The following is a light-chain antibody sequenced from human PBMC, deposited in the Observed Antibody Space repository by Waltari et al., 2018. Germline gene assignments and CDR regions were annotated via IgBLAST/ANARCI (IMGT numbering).Light chain of an antibody. V-gene: IGLV2-23*02. Sequence: QSALTQPASVSGSPGQPITISCTGTTMDVGAYNFVSWYQQHPGKAPKFMIYDVSKRPSGVSNRFSGSKSGNTASLTISGLQAEDEADYYCCSYAGTSTVIFGGGTKLTVL. CDR2: DVS. CDR1: TMDVGAYNF. J-gene: IGLJ2*01. CDR3: CSYAGTSTVI.